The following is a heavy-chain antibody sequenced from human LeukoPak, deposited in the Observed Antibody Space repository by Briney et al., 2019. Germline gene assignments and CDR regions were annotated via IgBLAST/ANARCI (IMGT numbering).Heavy chain of an antibody. V-gene: IGHV3-23*01. J-gene: IGHJ4*02. D-gene: IGHD3-10*01. CDR1: GFTFSAYT. CDR2: INGSGDAT. CDR3: AKSDCGSDGCKLLHY. Sequence: GGSLRLSCAASGFTFSAYTMTWVRQAPGKGLEWVSSINGSGDATLYADSVMGRFTISRDNAKNTVSLQMNNLRAEDTAVYYCAKSDCGSDGCKLLHYWGQGTLVTASS.